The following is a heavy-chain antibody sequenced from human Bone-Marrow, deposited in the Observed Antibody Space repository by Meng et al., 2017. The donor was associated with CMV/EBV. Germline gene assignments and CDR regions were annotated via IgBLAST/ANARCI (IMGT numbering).Heavy chain of an antibody. Sequence: GGSLRLSCAASGFTFSSYWMHWVRQAPGKGLVWVSRINSDGRTTNYADSVKGRFTISRDNAKNTLYLQMNSLRAEDTAVYYCARDLEMATEGFDYWGQGTLVTVSS. CDR3: ARDLEMATEGFDY. J-gene: IGHJ4*02. CDR2: INSDGRTT. D-gene: IGHD5-24*01. CDR1: GFTFSSYW. V-gene: IGHV3-74*01.